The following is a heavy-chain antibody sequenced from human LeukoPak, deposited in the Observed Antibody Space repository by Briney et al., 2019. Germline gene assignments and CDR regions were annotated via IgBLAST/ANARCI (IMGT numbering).Heavy chain of an antibody. CDR3: ARGGEYYDFRSGYYTWFDP. Sequence: ASVRVSCKASGYTFTGYYIHWVRQAPGQGLEWMXXXNPNIGGTSFAQKFHGRVTMTGDTSITTAYMELTRLRSDDTAVYYCARGGEYYDFRSGYYTWFDPWGQGTLVIVSS. D-gene: IGHD3-3*01. CDR1: GYTFTGYY. CDR2: XNPNIGGT. J-gene: IGHJ5*02. V-gene: IGHV1-2*02.